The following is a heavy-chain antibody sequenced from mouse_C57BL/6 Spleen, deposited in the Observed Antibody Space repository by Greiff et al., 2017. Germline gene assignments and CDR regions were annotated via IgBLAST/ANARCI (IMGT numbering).Heavy chain of an antibody. D-gene: IGHD1-1*01. CDR3: ARPPYYYGSRWYFDV. CDR1: GYSITSGYY. CDR2: ISYDGSN. V-gene: IGHV3-6*01. Sequence: EVKLMESGPGLVKPSQSLSLTCSVTGYSITSGYYWNWIRQFPGNKLEWMGYISYDGSNNYNPSLKNRISITRDTSKNQFFLKLNSVTTEDTATYYCARPPYYYGSRWYFDVWGTGTTVTVSS. J-gene: IGHJ1*03.